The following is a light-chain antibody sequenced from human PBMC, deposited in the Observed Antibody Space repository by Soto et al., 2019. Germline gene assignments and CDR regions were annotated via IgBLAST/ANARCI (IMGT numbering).Light chain of an antibody. CDR1: QSVSSSY. CDR2: GAS. Sequence: IVLTQSPGTLSLSPGERATLSCRASQSVSSSYLAWYQQKPGQAPRLLIYGASSRATGIPDRFSGSGSGTDFTLTISRLEPEDFAVYYCQQCGSSPPYTFGQGTKVDIK. CDR3: QQCGSSPPYT. J-gene: IGKJ2*01. V-gene: IGKV3-20*01.